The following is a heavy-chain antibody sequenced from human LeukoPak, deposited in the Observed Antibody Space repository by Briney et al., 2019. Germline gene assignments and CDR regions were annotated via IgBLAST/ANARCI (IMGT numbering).Heavy chain of an antibody. CDR3: TTDHYYGSGSYPV. V-gene: IGHV3-49*04. D-gene: IGHD3-10*01. CDR2: IRKRAYGATT. CDR1: GFAFGEYA. J-gene: IGHJ6*04. Sequence: TGGSLRLSCTASGFAFGEYAMSWVRQAPGTGLEWVGVIRKRAYGATTEYAASVKGRFTISRDDSKNTLYLQMNSLKTEDTAVYYCTTDHYYGSGSYPVWGKGTTVTISS.